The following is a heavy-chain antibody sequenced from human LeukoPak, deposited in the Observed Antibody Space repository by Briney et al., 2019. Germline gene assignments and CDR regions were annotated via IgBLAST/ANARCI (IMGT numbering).Heavy chain of an antibody. Sequence: EGSLRLSCAASGFTFTNYAMSWVRQAPGKGLEWVSGISGGGGSTYYADSVKGRFTISKDNSKNTLYLQMNSLRAEDTAVYYCAREGPRGNSQFDYWGQGTLVTASS. V-gene: IGHV3-23*01. CDR1: GFTFTNYA. CDR2: ISGGGGST. J-gene: IGHJ4*02. CDR3: AREGPRGNSQFDY. D-gene: IGHD2/OR15-2a*01.